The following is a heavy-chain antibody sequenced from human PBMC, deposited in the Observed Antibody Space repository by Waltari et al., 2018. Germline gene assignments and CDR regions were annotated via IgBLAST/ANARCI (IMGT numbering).Heavy chain of an antibody. D-gene: IGHD2-15*01. J-gene: IGHJ4*02. V-gene: IGHV4-38-2*02. CDR1: GYSISSGSY. CDR3: AREGHYCSGGSCYSDY. Sequence: QVRLQESGPRLVKPSETLSLTCAVSGYSISSGSYWGWVRQPPGKGLEWIGSIFHSGITYYNPSLKSRVTISVDTSKNQFSLRLSSVTAADTAVYYCAREGHYCSGGSCYSDYWGQGTLVTVSS. CDR2: IFHSGIT.